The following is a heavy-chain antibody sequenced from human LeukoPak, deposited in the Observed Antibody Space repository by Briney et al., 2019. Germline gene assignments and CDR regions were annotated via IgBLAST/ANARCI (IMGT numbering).Heavy chain of an antibody. CDR1: GYMFIGYG. Sequence: ASVTVSFTASGYMFIGYGISWVRQAPGQGLEWMGWNSAYNGNTNYAQNLQGRVTMTTDTSTSTAYMELRSLRSDDTAVYYCARVTEYSGYDYWGQGTLVTVSS. J-gene: IGHJ4*02. CDR3: ARVTEYSGYDY. CDR2: NSAYNGNT. V-gene: IGHV1-18*01. D-gene: IGHD5-12*01.